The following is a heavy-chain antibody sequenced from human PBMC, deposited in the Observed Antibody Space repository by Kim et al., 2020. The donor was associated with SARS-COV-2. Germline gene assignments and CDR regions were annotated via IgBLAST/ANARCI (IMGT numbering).Heavy chain of an antibody. J-gene: IGHJ6*02. CDR1: GFTFSSYS. Sequence: GGSLRLSCAASGFTFSSYSMNWVRQAPGKGLEWVSYISSSSSTIYYADSVKGRFTISRDNAKNSLYLQMNSLRAEDTAVYYCALSGRRGPQYYYGMDVWGQGTTVTVSS. D-gene: IGHD3-10*01. CDR3: ALSGRRGPQYYYGMDV. V-gene: IGHV3-48*04. CDR2: ISSSSSTI.